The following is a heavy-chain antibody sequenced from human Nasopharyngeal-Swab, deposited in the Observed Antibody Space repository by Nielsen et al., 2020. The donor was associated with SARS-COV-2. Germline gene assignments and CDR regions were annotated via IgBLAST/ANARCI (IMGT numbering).Heavy chain of an antibody. Sequence: GESLKISCAASGFTFSSYSMNWVRQAPGKGLEWVSSISSSSSYIYYADSVKGRFTLSRDNAKNSLYLQMNSLRAEDTAVYYCASIGFLEWLSHAFDIWGQGTMVTVSS. V-gene: IGHV3-21*01. CDR1: GFTFSSYS. D-gene: IGHD3-3*02. J-gene: IGHJ3*02. CDR2: ISSSSSYI. CDR3: ASIGFLEWLSHAFDI.